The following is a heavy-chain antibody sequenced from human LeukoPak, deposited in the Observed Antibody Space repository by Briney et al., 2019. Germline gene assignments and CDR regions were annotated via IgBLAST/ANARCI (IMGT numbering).Heavy chain of an antibody. Sequence: ASVKVSCKASGYTFTGYYMHWVRQAPGQGLEWMGRISAYNGNTNYAQKLQGRVTMTTDTSTSTAYMELRSLRSDDTAVYYCARVRYDGIAVDNYWGQGTLVTVSS. V-gene: IGHV1-18*04. CDR3: ARVRYDGIAVDNY. J-gene: IGHJ4*02. CDR1: GYTFTGYY. CDR2: ISAYNGNT. D-gene: IGHD6-19*01.